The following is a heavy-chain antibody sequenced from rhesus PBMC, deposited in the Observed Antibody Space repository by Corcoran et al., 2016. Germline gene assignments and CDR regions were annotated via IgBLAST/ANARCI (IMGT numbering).Heavy chain of an antibody. CDR2: IYGGSGST. V-gene: IGHV4-143*01. D-gene: IGHD3S6*01. J-gene: IGHJ4*01. Sequence: QVQLQESGPGVVKPSETLSLTCAVSGGSISGYYLWSWIRQPPGKGLEWIGYIYGGSGSTSYNPSLKRRVILSIDTSKNQFSLKLSSVTAADTAVYYCARGYYEDDYGYYYTPYYFDYWGQGVLVTVSS. CDR3: ARGYYEDDYGYYYTPYYFDY. CDR1: GGSISGYYL.